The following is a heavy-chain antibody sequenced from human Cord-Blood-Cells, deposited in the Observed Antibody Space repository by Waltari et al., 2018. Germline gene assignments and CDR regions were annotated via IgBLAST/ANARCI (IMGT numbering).Heavy chain of an antibody. Sequence: QLQLQESGPGLVTPSETLSLTCTVSGGSISSSSYYWGWIRQPPGKGLEWIGSIYYSGSTYYNPSLKSRVTISVDTSKNQFSLKLSSVTAADTAVYYCARRSSSSWFDYWGQGTLVTVSS. CDR1: GGSISSSSYY. CDR2: IYYSGST. CDR3: ARRSSSSWFDY. D-gene: IGHD6-13*01. V-gene: IGHV4-39*01. J-gene: IGHJ4*02.